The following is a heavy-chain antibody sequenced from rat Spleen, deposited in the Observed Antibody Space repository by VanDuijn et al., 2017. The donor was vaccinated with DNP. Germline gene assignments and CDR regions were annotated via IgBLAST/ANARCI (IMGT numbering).Heavy chain of an antibody. J-gene: IGHJ1*01. D-gene: IGHD1-2*01. CDR3: ARHYSSYSYFDF. CDR1: GLPFRDYN. Sequence: EVQLVESGGGLIPPGRSLKVSCEASGLPFRDYNMAWVRQTPETGLEWVANIIYDGSRTHYRDSVKGRFTISRDNSKNILYLQMDSLRSEDTATYYCARHYSSYSYFDFWGPGTMVTVSS. V-gene: IGHV5S10*01. CDR2: IIYDGSRT.